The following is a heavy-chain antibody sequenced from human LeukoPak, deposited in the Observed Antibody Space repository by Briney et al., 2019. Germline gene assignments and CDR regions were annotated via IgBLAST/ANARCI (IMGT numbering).Heavy chain of an antibody. Sequence: PGGSLRLFCVASGFTFSSCGMHWVRQAPGKGLECVALIWYDGSKKYYAESVKGRFTISRDNSKNTLYLQMNSLRAEDTAVYYCASGFCSGDDCYFIDYWGQGTLVTVSS. V-gene: IGHV3-33*01. D-gene: IGHD2-21*02. CDR2: IWYDGSKK. CDR1: GFTFSSCG. J-gene: IGHJ4*02. CDR3: ASGFCSGDDCYFIDY.